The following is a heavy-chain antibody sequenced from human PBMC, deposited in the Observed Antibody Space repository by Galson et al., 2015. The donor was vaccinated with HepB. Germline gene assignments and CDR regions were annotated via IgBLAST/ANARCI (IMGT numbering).Heavy chain of an antibody. CDR1: GFTFSSYW. D-gene: IGHD3-22*01. V-gene: IGHV3-7*03. CDR3: ARDSTYSDGTAYYDNLDN. J-gene: IGHJ4*02. Sequence: SLRLSCAASGFTFSSYWMTWVRQAPGKGLEWVANINQDGGKKYYVDSVKGRFTISRDNAENSLYLQINSLRAEDSAMYHCARDSTYSDGTAYYDNLDNWGQGILVTVSS. CDR2: INQDGGKK.